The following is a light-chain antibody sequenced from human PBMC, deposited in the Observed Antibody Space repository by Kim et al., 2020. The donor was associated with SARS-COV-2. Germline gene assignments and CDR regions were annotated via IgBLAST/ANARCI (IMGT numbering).Light chain of an antibody. CDR3: QQYNRWPPYI. CDR1: QSVTSN. CDR2: GAS. V-gene: IGKV3-15*01. Sequence: EIVMTQSPATLSVSPGERATLSCRASQSVTSNLAWYQQKPGQAPRLLIYGASIRATGIPERFSGSGSGTEFTLTISSLQSEDFALYYCQQYNRWPPYIFGQGTKLEI. J-gene: IGKJ2*01.